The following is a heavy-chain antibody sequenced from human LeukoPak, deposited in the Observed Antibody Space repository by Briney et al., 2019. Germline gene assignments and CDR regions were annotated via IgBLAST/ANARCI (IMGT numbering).Heavy chain of an antibody. CDR3: ARDGMGSYDSSGYYPIDY. CDR2: INPNSGGT. V-gene: IGHV1-2*02. Sequence: ASVKVSCKASGYTFTGYYMHWVRQAPGQGLEWMGWINPNSGGTNYAQKFQGRVTMTRDTSISTAYMELSRLRSDDTAVYYCARDGMGSYDSSGYYPIDYWGQGTLVTVSS. CDR1: GYTFTGYY. J-gene: IGHJ4*02. D-gene: IGHD3-22*01.